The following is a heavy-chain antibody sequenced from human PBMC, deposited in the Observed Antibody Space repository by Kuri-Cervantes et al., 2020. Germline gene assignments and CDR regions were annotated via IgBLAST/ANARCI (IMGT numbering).Heavy chain of an antibody. V-gene: IGHV3-7*03. CDR1: GFTFSSYW. CDR2: IKQDGSEK. J-gene: IGHJ2*01. Sequence: GALRLSCAASGFTFSSYWMSWVRQAPGKGLEWVANIKQDGSEKYYVDSVKGRFTISRDNAKNSLYLQMNSLRAEDTAVYYCARDREYWYFDLWGRGTLVTVSS. CDR3: ARDREYWYFDL.